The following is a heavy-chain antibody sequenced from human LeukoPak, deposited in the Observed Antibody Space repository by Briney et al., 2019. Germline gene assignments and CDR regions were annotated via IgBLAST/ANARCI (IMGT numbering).Heavy chain of an antibody. CDR2: INSDGSST. CDR1: GFTFSSYW. Sequence: SGGSLRLSCAASGFTFSSYWMHWVRQAPGKGLVWVSRINSDGSSTSYADSVKGRFTISRDNAKNTLYLQMNSLRAEDTAVYYCAKDPKGSPHYYYMDVWGKGTTVTVSS. D-gene: IGHD1-26*01. V-gene: IGHV3-74*01. CDR3: AKDPKGSPHYYYMDV. J-gene: IGHJ6*03.